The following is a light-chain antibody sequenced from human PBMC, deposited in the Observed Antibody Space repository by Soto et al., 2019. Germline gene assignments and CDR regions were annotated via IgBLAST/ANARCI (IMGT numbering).Light chain of an antibody. Sequence: QSELTQPPSVSGSPGQSFAISCTGTSIDVGSYNRVSWFQQPPGAAPKLMIYEVSNRPSGVPDRFSGSKSGNTASLTISGLQAEDEADYYCNSYTGGGTYVFGTGTKVT. CDR1: SIDVGSYNR. J-gene: IGLJ1*01. CDR3: NSYTGGGTYV. V-gene: IGLV2-18*02. CDR2: EVS.